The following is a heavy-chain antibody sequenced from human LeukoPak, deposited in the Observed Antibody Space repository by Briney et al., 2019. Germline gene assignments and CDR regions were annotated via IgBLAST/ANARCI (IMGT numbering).Heavy chain of an antibody. CDR3: ARSLRWGHPGDY. Sequence: GASVKVSCKTSGYIFAHNGISWVRQAPGQGPEWMGWISAYNGNTNYAQKLQGRVTLTTDTSTNTAYMELRSLRSDDTAFYYCARSLRWGHPGDYWGQGTLVTVSS. V-gene: IGHV1-18*01. D-gene: IGHD3-16*02. CDR2: ISAYNGNT. CDR1: GYIFAHNG. J-gene: IGHJ4*02.